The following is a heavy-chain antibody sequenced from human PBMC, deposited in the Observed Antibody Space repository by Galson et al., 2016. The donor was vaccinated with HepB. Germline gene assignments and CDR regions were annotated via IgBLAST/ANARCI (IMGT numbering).Heavy chain of an antibody. Sequence: LSLTCTVSGASVTNTNWWTWVRQPPGKGPEWIGEIYDSENINYNPSLKSRVTLSIDASKNQFSLKLSSVTAADTAVYYCARHYWGYSSGWYTEKNLRRRQEVNWFDPWGQGTLVIVSS. CDR2: IYDSENI. J-gene: IGHJ5*02. V-gene: IGHV4-4*02. CDR1: GASVTNTNW. D-gene: IGHD6-19*01. CDR3: ARHYWGYSSGWYTEKNLRRRQEVNWFDP.